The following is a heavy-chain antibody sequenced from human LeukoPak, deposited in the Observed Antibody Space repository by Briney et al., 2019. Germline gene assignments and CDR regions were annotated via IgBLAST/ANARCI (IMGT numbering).Heavy chain of an antibody. Sequence: GSLRLSCAASGFTFSSYAMGWVRQAPGKGLEWVSAISGSGGSTYYADSVKGRFTISRDNSKNTLYLQMNSLRAEDTAVYYCAKVEGVTMIVVVIASFDYWGQGTLVTVSS. CDR2: ISGSGGST. CDR1: GFTFSSYA. V-gene: IGHV3-23*01. J-gene: IGHJ4*02. CDR3: AKVEGVTMIVVVIASFDY. D-gene: IGHD3-22*01.